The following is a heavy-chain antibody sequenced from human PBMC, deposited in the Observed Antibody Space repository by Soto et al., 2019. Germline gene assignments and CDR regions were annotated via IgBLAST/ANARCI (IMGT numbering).Heavy chain of an antibody. V-gene: IGHV4-39*07. CDR3: ACWTTVVTQGFDY. J-gene: IGHJ4*02. CDR2: IYYSGST. Sequence: PSETLSLTCTVSGGSISSSSYYWGWIRQPPGKGLEWIGSIYYSGSTYYNPSLKSRVTISVDTSKNQFSLKLSSVTAADTAVYYCACWTTVVTQGFDYWGQGTLVTVSS. D-gene: IGHD4-17*01. CDR1: GGSISSSSYY.